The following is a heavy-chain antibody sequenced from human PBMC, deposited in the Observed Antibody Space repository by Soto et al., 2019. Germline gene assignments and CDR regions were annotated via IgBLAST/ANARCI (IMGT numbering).Heavy chain of an antibody. J-gene: IGHJ5*02. CDR3: ARENHPWVEQTTWWFDP. Sequence: PSETLSLTCAVSGGSISSGGYSWTWLRQPPGKGLEWIGQINHSGVTHYNPSLEGRVAILVDTSNSQFSLKLNSVTAADTAVYYCARENHPWVEQTTWWFDPWGQGTLVTVSS. D-gene: IGHD4-17*01. CDR2: INHSGVT. CDR1: GGSISSGGYS. V-gene: IGHV4-30-2*01.